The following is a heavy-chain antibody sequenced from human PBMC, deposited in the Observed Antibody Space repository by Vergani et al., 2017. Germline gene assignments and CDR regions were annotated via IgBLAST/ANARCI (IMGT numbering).Heavy chain of an antibody. CDR1: GFTFDDYA. V-gene: IGHV3-9*01. CDR3: AKEGGQLVIYGMDV. Sequence: EVQLVESGGGLVQPGRSLRLSCAASGFTFDDYAMHWVRQAPGKGREWVSGISWNSGSIGYADSVKGRFTIARDNAKNSLYLQMNSLRAEDTAMYYCAKEGGQLVIYGMDVWGQGTTVTVSS. CDR2: ISWNSGSI. J-gene: IGHJ6*02. D-gene: IGHD6-6*01.